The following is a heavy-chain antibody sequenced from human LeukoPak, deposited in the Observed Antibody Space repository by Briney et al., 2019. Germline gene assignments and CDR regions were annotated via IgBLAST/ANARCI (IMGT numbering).Heavy chain of an antibody. CDR2: IYYSGST. CDR1: GGSISSSSYY. J-gene: IGHJ4*02. CDR3: ARGGSGYYPFDD. Sequence: SETLSLTCTVSGGSISSSSYYWGWIRQPPGKGLEWIGSIYYSGSTYYNPSLKSRVTISVDTSKNQFSLKLSSVTAADTAVYYCARGGSGYYPFDDWGQGTLVTVSS. V-gene: IGHV4-39*07. D-gene: IGHD3-22*01.